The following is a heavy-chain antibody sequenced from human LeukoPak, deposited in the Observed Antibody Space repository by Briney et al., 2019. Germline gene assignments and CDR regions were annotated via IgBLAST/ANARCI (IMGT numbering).Heavy chain of an antibody. D-gene: IGHD2-15*01. Sequence: GASVTVSCKASGYTFTGYYMHWVRQAPGQGLEWMGWINPNSGGTNYAQKFQGRVTMTRDTSISTAYMELSRLRSDDTAVYYCAREYCSGGSCYSGSDYWGQGTLVTVSS. CDR3: AREYCSGGSCYSGSDY. CDR1: GYTFTGYY. CDR2: INPNSGGT. J-gene: IGHJ4*02. V-gene: IGHV1-2*02.